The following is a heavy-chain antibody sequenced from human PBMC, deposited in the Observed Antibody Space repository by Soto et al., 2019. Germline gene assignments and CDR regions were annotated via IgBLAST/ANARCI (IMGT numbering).Heavy chain of an antibody. CDR1: GFTFSSYA. V-gene: IGHV3-23*01. CDR3: AKGPAARNYYYYYMDV. J-gene: IGHJ6*03. CDR2: ISCSGGST. Sequence: PGGSLRLSCAASGFTFSSYALSWVRQAPGKGLDWVSAISCSGGSTYYADSLKGRFTISRDNSKNTLYLQMNSLRAEDTAVYYCAKGPAARNYYYYYMDVWGKGTTVTVSS. D-gene: IGHD2-2*01.